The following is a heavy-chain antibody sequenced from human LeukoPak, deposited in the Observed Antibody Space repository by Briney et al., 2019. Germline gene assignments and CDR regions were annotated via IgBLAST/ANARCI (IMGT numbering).Heavy chain of an antibody. CDR3: ARTSSSGLVGGYYFDY. D-gene: IGHD6-19*01. V-gene: IGHV4-34*01. Sequence: PSETLSLTCVVYGGSFSGYYWSWIRQPPGKGLEWIGEINHSGSTNYNPSLKSRVTISIDTSKNQFSLKLCSVTAADTAVYYCARTSSSGLVGGYYFDYWGQGTLVTVSS. CDR2: INHSGST. J-gene: IGHJ4*02. CDR1: GGSFSGYY.